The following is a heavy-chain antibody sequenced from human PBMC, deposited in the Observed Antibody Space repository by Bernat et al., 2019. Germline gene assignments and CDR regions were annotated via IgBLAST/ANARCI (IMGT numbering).Heavy chain of an antibody. D-gene: IGHD6-25*01. CDR1: GFTFSGSV. J-gene: IGHJ4*02. V-gene: IGHV3-73*01. CDR3: TRLRYSSAWTGFDY. Sequence: EVQLVESGGGLVQPGGSLTLSCAASGFTFSGSVMHWVRQASGKGLEWVGRIKSKADSYATAYAASVEGRFTISRDDSKNTAHLEMNSLKTDDTAVYYCTRLRYSSAWTGFDYWGQGTLVTVSS. CDR2: IKSKADSYAT.